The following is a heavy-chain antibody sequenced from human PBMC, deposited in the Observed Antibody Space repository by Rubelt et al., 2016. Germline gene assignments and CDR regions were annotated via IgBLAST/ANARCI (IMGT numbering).Heavy chain of an antibody. D-gene: IGHD5-18*01. J-gene: IGHJ4*02. Sequence: WVGRIKSKTAGGATDYAAPVKDRFTTSRDDSKNTLYLQMNSLKTEDTAVYYCTTKTAMVSDYDYWGQGTLITVSS. V-gene: IGHV3-15*07. CDR2: IKSKTAGGAT. CDR3: TTKTAMVSDYDY.